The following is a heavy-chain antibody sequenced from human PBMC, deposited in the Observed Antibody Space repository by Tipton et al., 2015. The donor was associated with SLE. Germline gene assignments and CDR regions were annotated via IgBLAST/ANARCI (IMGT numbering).Heavy chain of an antibody. CDR2: IYYSGST. CDR3: ARGGAYYDFWSGYYTGDLDY. Sequence: TLSLTCTVSGGSISSSSYYWGWIRQPPGKGLEWIGSIYYSGSTYYNPSLKSRVTISVDTSKNQFSLKLSSVTAADTAVYYCARGGAYYDFWSGYYTGDLDYWGQGTLVTVSS. D-gene: IGHD3-3*01. J-gene: IGHJ4*02. V-gene: IGHV4-39*07. CDR1: GGSISSSSYY.